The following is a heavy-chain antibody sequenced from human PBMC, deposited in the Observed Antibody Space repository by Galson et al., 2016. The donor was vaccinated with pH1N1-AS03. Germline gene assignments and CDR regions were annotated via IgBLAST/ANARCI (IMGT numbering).Heavy chain of an antibody. Sequence: SETLSLTCTVSGGSISSYYWSWIRQPPGKGLEWIGYIYYSGSTNYNPSLKSRVTISVDTSKNQFSLKLSSVTAADTAVYYCARAGRVITTRGHQLGALDVWGQGTKVTVSS. CDR2: IYYSGST. V-gene: IGHV4-59*08. CDR1: GGSISSYY. J-gene: IGHJ3*01. D-gene: IGHD3-16*01. CDR3: ARAGRVITTRGHQLGALDV.